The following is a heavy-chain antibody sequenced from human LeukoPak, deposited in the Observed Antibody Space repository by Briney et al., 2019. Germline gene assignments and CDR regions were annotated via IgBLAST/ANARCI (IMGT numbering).Heavy chain of an antibody. CDR3: AKAVRSMVTGGGYFDS. CDR2: LSGGGDSR. V-gene: IGHV3-23*01. D-gene: IGHD3-10*01. CDR1: GFAFSNYA. Sequence: GGSLRLSCAASGFAFSNYAMSWVRQAPGKGLEWVSSLSGGGDSRYYADSVMGRFTISRDNSKNTLYLQMNGLRAEDTAVYYCAKAVRSMVTGGGYFDSWGQGTLVTVSS. J-gene: IGHJ4*02.